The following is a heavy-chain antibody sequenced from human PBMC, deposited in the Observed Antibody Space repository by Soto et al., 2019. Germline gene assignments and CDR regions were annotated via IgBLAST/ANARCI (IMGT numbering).Heavy chain of an antibody. CDR3: AKKNTPDAYDV. CDR2: VSGGGDIT. CDR1: GFTFSSYA. Sequence: GGSLRLSCAASGFTFSSYAMSWVRQAPGKGLEWVSVVSGGGDITFYADSVKGRFTISRDNSKNTLYLQMNSLRAEDTAVYYCAKKNTPDAYDVWGQGTMVTVSS. J-gene: IGHJ3*01. V-gene: IGHV3-23*01.